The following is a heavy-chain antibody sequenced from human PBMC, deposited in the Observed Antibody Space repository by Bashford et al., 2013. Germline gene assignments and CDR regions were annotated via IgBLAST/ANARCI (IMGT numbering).Heavy chain of an antibody. V-gene: IGHV5-51*01. Sequence: WVRQMPGKGLEWMGIIYPGDSDTRYSPSFQGQVTISADKSISTAYLQWSSLKASDTAMYYCARKPHSSGPPEEDYWGQGTLVTVSS. CDR3: ARKPHSSGPPEEDY. D-gene: IGHD3-22*01. CDR2: IYPGDSDT. J-gene: IGHJ4*02.